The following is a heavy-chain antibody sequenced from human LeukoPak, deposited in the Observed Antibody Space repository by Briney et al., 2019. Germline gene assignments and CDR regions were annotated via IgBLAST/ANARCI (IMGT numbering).Heavy chain of an antibody. CDR1: GGSIRSGNNY. Sequence: SQTLSLTCIVSGGSIRSGNNYCSWIRQPPGKCLEWIGYIYYSGTTNYIPSLKNRVNISVDTSKNQICLNLNSVSPAYTPVYYCARDPGFLAGAFDIWGQGTMVTVSS. V-gene: IGHV4-30-4*01. J-gene: IGHJ3*02. D-gene: IGHD3-9*01. CDR2: IYYSGTT. CDR3: ARDPGFLAGAFDI.